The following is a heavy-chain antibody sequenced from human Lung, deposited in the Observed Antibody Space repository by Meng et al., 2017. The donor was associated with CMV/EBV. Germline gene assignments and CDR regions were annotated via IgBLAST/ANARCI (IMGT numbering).Heavy chain of an antibody. CDR1: GFTFSSYS. J-gene: IGHJ4*02. D-gene: IGHD5-18*01. CDR2: ISSSGGTI. V-gene: IGHV3-48*04. CDR3: AREWSGYGLDY. Sequence: GGSXRLXCAASGFTFSSYSMNWVRQAPGKGLEWISSISSSGGTIFYANSVRGRFTISRDNTKNSLYLQMNSLRAEDTAVYYCAREWSGYGLDYLGQGALVTVSS.